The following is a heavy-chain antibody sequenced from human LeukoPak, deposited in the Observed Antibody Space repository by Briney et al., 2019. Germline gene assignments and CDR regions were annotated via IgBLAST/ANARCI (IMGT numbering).Heavy chain of an antibody. J-gene: IGHJ4*02. Sequence: PGGSLRLSCAASGFTFSDYYMSWIRQAPGKGLEWVSYISSSGSTIYYADSVKGRFTISRDNAKNSLYLQMNSLRAEDTAVYYRGYYDSSGYYDNDYWGQGTLVTVSS. D-gene: IGHD3-22*01. V-gene: IGHV3-11*01. CDR1: GFTFSDYY. CDR2: ISSSGSTI. CDR3: GYYDSSGYYDNDY.